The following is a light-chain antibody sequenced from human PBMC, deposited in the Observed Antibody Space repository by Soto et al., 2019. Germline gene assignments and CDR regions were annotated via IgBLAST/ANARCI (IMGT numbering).Light chain of an antibody. CDR2: YDS. Sequence: SYELTQPPSVSVAPGKTARITCGGNNIGSKSVHWYQQKPGQAPVLVIYYDSDRPSGIPERFSGSNSGNTATLTISRVEAGDGADYYCQVWDSSSDHWVFGGGTKVTVL. J-gene: IGLJ3*02. CDR3: QVWDSSSDHWV. CDR1: NIGSKS. V-gene: IGLV3-21*04.